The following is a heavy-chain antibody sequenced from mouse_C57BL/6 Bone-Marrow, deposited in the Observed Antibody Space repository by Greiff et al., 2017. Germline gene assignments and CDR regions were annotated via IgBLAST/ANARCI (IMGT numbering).Heavy chain of an antibody. V-gene: IGHV5-6*02. J-gene: IGHJ3*01. Sequence: DVKLVESGGDLVKPGGSLKLSCAASGFTFSSYGMSWVRQTPDKRLEWVATISSGGSYTYYPDSVKGRFTISRDNAKNTLYLQMSSLKSEDTAMYYCARRRGWFAYWGQGTLVTVSA. CDR1: GFTFSSYG. CDR3: ARRRGWFAY. CDR2: ISSGGSYT.